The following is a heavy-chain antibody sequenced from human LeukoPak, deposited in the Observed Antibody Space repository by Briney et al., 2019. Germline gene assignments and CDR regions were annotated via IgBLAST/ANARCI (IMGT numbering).Heavy chain of an antibody. CDR1: GGSISSGGYY. CDR3: ARGITRRRVFDI. D-gene: IGHD3-10*01. Sequence: PSETLSLTCTVSGGSISSGGYYWSWIRQPPGRGLEWIGYIYHSGSTYYNPSLKSRVTISVGRSKNQFSLKLSSVTAADTAVYYCARGITRRRVFDIWGQGTRVTVSS. CDR2: IYHSGST. V-gene: IGHV4-30-2*01. J-gene: IGHJ3*02.